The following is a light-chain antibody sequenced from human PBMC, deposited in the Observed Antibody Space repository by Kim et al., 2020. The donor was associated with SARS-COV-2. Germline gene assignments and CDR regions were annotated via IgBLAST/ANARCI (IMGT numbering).Light chain of an antibody. Sequence: GASVKLTCTLSSGHSSYAIAWHQQQPEKGPRYLMKLNSDGSHNKGDGIPDRFSGSSSGAERYLTISSLQSEDEADYFCQTWGTGMVFCGGTKLTVL. V-gene: IGLV4-69*01. CDR3: QTWGTGMV. CDR2: LNSDGSH. CDR1: SGHSSYA. J-gene: IGLJ3*02.